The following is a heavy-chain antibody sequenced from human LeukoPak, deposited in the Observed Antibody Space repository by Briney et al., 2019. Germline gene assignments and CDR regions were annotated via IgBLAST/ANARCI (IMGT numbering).Heavy chain of an antibody. V-gene: IGHV1-8*01. CDR1: GYTFTSYD. CDR3: ARGYGGSWPPDY. J-gene: IGHJ4*02. Sequence: ASVKVSCKASGYTFTSYDINWVRQATGQGLEWMGWMNPNSGNTGYPQKFQGRVTITRNTSISTAYMELSSLRSEDTAVYYCARGYGGSWPPDYWGQGTLVTVSS. D-gene: IGHD6-13*01. CDR2: MNPNSGNT.